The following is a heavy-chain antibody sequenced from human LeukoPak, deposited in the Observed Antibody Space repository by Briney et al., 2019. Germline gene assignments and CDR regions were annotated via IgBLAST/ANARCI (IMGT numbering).Heavy chain of an antibody. CDR1: GGSISSGDYY. CDR3: ARAAKDDSSGYWHSWYFDL. CDR2: IYYSGST. Sequence: SETLSLTCTVSGGSISSGDYYWSWIRQPPGKGLEWIGYIYYSGSTYYNPSLKSRVTISVDTSKKQFSLKLSSVTAADTAVYYCARAAKDDSSGYWHSWYFDLWGRGTLVTVSS. V-gene: IGHV4-61*08. J-gene: IGHJ2*01. D-gene: IGHD3-22*01.